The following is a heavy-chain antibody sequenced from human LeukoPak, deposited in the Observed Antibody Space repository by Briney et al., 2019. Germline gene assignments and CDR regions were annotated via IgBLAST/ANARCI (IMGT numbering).Heavy chain of an antibody. D-gene: IGHD3-3*01. V-gene: IGHV3-48*01. CDR2: ISGSTSTI. CDR3: ARVFGVVILAIDY. Sequence: GGSLRLSCAASGFTFSSYSLKWVRQAPGKGLEWVSYISGSTSTIYYADSVKGRFTISRDNAKNSLYLQMNSLRAEDTAVYYCARVFGVVILAIDYWGQGTLVTVSS. J-gene: IGHJ4*02. CDR1: GFTFSSYS.